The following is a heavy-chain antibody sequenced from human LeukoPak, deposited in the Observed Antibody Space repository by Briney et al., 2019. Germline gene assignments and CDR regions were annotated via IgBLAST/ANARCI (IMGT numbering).Heavy chain of an antibody. CDR3: ARVPAALYYFYMDV. CDR2: NYHSGST. D-gene: IGHD2-2*01. Sequence: PSETLSLTCTVSGYSISSGYYWGWIRQPPREWLEWIGSNYHSGSTYYNPSLKSRVTISVDTSKNQFSLKLSSVAAADTAVYYCARVPAALYYFYMDVWGKGTTVTVSS. CDR1: GYSISSGYY. V-gene: IGHV4-38-2*02. J-gene: IGHJ6*03.